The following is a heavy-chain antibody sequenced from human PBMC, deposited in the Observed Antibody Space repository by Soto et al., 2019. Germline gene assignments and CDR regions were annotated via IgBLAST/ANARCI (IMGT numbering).Heavy chain of an antibody. CDR1: GYTFTGYY. V-gene: IGHV1-2*02. D-gene: IGHD6-13*01. CDR2: INPNSGGT. CDR3: ARLRPVGIAAAHSNWFDP. J-gene: IGHJ5*02. Sequence: QVQLVQSGAEVKKPGASVKVSCKASGYTFTGYYMHWVRQAPGQGLEWMGWINPNSGGTNYAQKFQGRVTMTRDTSISTADMELSRMSSDATAVYYCARLRPVGIAAAHSNWFDPWGQGTLVTVSS.